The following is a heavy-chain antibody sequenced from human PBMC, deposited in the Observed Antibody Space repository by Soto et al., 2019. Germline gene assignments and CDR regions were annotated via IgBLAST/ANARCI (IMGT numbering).Heavy chain of an antibody. J-gene: IGHJ6*02. V-gene: IGHV1-58*01. CDR3: AADCTLAAEYYYYAMDV. CDR1: GFTFTSSA. D-gene: IGHD6-13*01. Sequence: QMQLVQSGPEVKKPGTSVKVSCRASGFTFTSSAVQWVRQARGQRLEWMGWIVVGSGDINYAQKFPVRVTFPRDMSSATDYMELSSLRSEDTAVYYSAADCTLAAEYYYYAMDVWGQGTTVTVSS. CDR2: IVVGSGDI.